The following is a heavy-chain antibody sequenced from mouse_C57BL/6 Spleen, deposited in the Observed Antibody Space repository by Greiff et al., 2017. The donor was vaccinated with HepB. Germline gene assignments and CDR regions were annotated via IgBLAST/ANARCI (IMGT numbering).Heavy chain of an antibody. CDR3: AREGSSPTKAWFAY. CDR1: GYSFTDYN. V-gene: IGHV1-39*01. D-gene: IGHD1-1*01. J-gene: IGHJ3*01. Sequence: VQLQQSGPELVKPGASVKISCKASGYSFTDYNMNWVKQSNGKSLEWIGVINPNYGTTSYNQKFKGKATLTVDQSSSTAYMQLNSLTSEDSAVYYWAREGSSPTKAWFAYWGQGTLVTVSA. CDR2: INPNYGTT.